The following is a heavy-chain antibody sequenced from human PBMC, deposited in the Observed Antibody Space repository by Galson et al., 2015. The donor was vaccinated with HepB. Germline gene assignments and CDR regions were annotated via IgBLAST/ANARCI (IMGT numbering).Heavy chain of an antibody. Sequence: SVKVSCKASGGTFSSYAISWVRQAPGQGLEWMGGIIPIFGTANYAQKFQGRVTITADESTSTAYMELSSLRSEDTAVYYCARGDYSSTSCYKEYYYYYGMDVWGQGTTVTVSS. J-gene: IGHJ6*02. CDR1: GGTFSSYA. D-gene: IGHD2-2*01. CDR2: IIPIFGTA. CDR3: ARGDYSSTSCYKEYYYYYGMDV. V-gene: IGHV1-69*13.